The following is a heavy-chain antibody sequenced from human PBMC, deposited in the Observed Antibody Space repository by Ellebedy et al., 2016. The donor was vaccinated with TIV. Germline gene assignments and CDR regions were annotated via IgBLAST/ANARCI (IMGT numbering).Heavy chain of an antibody. CDR3: ARLRGYSYATGNFDL. J-gene: IGHJ2*01. CDR2: IYPGDSDT. D-gene: IGHD5-18*01. V-gene: IGHV5-51*01. CDR1: GFTSYW. Sequence: GESLKISCKGSGFTSYWIAWVRQMPGRGLEWMGIIYPGDSDTRYSPSFQGQVTISADRSISTAYLQWSSLKASDTATYFCARLRGYSYATGNFDLWGRGTPVTVSS.